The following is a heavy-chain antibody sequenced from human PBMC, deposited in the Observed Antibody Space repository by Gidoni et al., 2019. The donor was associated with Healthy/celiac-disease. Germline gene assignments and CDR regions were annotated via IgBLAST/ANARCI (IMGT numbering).Heavy chain of an antibody. CDR1: GFTFSNYG. D-gene: IGHD3-10*01. J-gene: IGHJ4*02. CDR2: ISYDGSNK. Sequence: QVQLVESGGGVVQPGRSLRLSCAASGFTFSNYGMHWVRQAPGKGLEWVAVISYDGSNKYYADSVKGRFTISRDNSKNTLYLQMNSLRAEDTAVYYCAKESGPHDSVTYFDYWGQGTLVTVSS. CDR3: AKESGPHDSVTYFDY. V-gene: IGHV3-30*18.